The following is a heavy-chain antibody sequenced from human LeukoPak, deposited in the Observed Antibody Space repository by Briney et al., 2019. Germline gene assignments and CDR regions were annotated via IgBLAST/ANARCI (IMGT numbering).Heavy chain of an antibody. Sequence: QPGRSLRLSCAASGFTFSSYGMHWVRQAPGKGLEWVAVISYDGSNKYYADSVKGRFTISRDNSKNTLYLQMNSLRAEDTAVYYCAKARRSYYYGSGGIDYFDYWGQGTLVTVSS. CDR3: AKARRSYYYGSGGIDYFDY. CDR1: GFTFSSYG. D-gene: IGHD3-10*01. V-gene: IGHV3-30*18. J-gene: IGHJ4*02. CDR2: ISYDGSNK.